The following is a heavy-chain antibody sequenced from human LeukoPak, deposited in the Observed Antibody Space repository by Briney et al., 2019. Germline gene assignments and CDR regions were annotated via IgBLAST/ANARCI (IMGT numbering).Heavy chain of an antibody. J-gene: IGHJ6*02. CDR1: GFTFSSYT. CDR2: ISSYSSYI. Sequence: GGSLRLSCAASGFTFSSYTMNWVRQAPGKGLEWVSSISSYSSYIYYADSMKGRFTISRDNAKNSLYLQMNSLRAEDTAVYYCARSDLELNGYYYYYYGMDVWGQGTTVTVSS. V-gene: IGHV3-21*04. CDR3: ARSDLELNGYYYYYYGMDV. D-gene: IGHD1-7*01.